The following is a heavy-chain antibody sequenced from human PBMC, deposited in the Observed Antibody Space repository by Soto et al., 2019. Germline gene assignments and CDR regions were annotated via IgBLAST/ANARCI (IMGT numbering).Heavy chain of an antibody. Sequence: SETLSLTCAVSGGSISSGCYSWSWIRQPPGKGLEWIGYIYHSGSTYYNPSLKSRVTISVDRSKNQFSLKLSSVTAADTAVYYSARSRNGSGSYYNVGGPDWFDPWGQGTLVTVSS. D-gene: IGHD3-10*01. CDR3: ARSRNGSGSYYNVGGPDWFDP. CDR2: IYHSGST. J-gene: IGHJ5*02. CDR1: GGSISSGCYS. V-gene: IGHV4-30-2*01.